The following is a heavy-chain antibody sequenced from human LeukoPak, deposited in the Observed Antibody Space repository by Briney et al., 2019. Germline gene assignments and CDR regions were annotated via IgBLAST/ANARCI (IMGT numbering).Heavy chain of an antibody. J-gene: IGHJ6*04. D-gene: IGHD4-17*01. CDR1: GDSLTSGSRY. CDR3: ARCMSELDYGDYAYYYHMDV. CDR2: FYSSTRT. Sequence: DPSQTLSLTCTVSGDSLTSGSRYWSWIRQPAGKGLEWIGHFYSSTRTTYNPSLESRVTISGDTAKNQLSLKLDSVTAADTAVYFCARCMSELDYGDYAYYYHMDVWGKGTTVTVSS. V-gene: IGHV4-61*09.